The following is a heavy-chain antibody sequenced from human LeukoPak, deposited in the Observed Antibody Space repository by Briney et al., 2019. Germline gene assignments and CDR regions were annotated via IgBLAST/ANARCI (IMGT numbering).Heavy chain of an antibody. CDR1: GFTFSSYW. D-gene: IGHD2-2*01. V-gene: IGHV3-66*01. CDR2: IYSGGST. CDR3: ARSSAYQLLFDY. J-gene: IGHJ4*02. Sequence: GGSLRLSCAASGFTFSSYWMSWVRQAPGKGLEWVSVIYSGGSTYCTDSVKDRFTISRDSSKNTLYLQMNSLRAEDTAVYYCARSSAYQLLFDYWGQGTLVTVSS.